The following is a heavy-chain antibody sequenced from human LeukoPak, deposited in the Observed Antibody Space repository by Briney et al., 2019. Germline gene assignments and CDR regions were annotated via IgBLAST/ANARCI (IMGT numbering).Heavy chain of an antibody. D-gene: IGHD3-22*01. V-gene: IGHV4-34*01. Sequence: PSETLSLTCAVYGGSFSGYYWSWIRQPPGKGLEWIGEINHSGSTNYNPSLKSRVTISVDPSKNQFSLKLSSVTAADTAVYYCARGYDSSGYYYAYWGQGTLVTVSS. J-gene: IGHJ4*02. CDR2: INHSGST. CDR3: ARGYDSSGYYYAY. CDR1: GGSFSGYY.